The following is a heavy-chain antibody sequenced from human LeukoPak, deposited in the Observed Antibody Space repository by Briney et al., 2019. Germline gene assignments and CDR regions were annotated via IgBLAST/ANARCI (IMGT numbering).Heavy chain of an antibody. CDR2: ISTAGDT. Sequence: GGSLRLSCAASGFTFSSYDMHWVRQATGKGLEWVSAISTAGDTYYPGSVKGRFTISRENAKNSLYLQMNSLRAGDTAVYYCARESEVGAYDYWGQGTLVTVSS. V-gene: IGHV3-13*01. CDR3: ARESEVGAYDY. J-gene: IGHJ4*02. D-gene: IGHD1-26*01. CDR1: GFTFSSYD.